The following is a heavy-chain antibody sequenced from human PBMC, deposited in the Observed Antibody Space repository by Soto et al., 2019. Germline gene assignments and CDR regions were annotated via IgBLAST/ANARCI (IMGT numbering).Heavy chain of an antibody. CDR2: ISYDGSNK. D-gene: IGHD3-22*01. Sequence: QVQLVESGGGVVQPGRSLRLSCAASGFTFSSYGMHWVRQAPSKGLEWVAVISYDGSNKYYADSVKGRFTISRDNSKNTLYLQMNSLRAEDTAVYYCAKGGGYYDSSGYRHDAFDIWGQGTMVTVSS. J-gene: IGHJ3*02. CDR1: GFTFSSYG. V-gene: IGHV3-30*18. CDR3: AKGGGYYDSSGYRHDAFDI.